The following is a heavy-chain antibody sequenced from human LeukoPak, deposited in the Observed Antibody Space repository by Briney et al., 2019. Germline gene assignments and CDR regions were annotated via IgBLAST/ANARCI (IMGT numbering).Heavy chain of an antibody. CDR1: GYTFTGYY. Sequence: ASVRVSCKASGYTFTGYYMHWVRQAPGQGLEWMGWINPNSGGTNYAQKFQGRVTMTRDTPISTAYMELSRLRSDDTAVYYCARGSRLGYGYENVYNDYWGQGTLVTVSS. CDR3: ARGSRLGYGYENVYNDY. J-gene: IGHJ4*02. V-gene: IGHV1-2*02. CDR2: INPNSGGT. D-gene: IGHD5-12*01.